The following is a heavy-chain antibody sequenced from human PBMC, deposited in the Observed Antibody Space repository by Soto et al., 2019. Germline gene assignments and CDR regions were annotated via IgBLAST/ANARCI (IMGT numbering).Heavy chain of an antibody. CDR1: GFTFSNAW. D-gene: IGHD2-15*01. V-gene: IGHV3-15*01. Sequence: LRVSCAASGFTFSNAWMSWARQAPGKGLEWVGRIKSKTDGGTTDYAAPVKGRFTISRDDSKNTLYLQMNSLKTEDTAVYYCTTRDCSGGSCYGPYWGQGTLVTVSS. J-gene: IGHJ4*02. CDR3: TTRDCSGGSCYGPY. CDR2: IKSKTDGGTT.